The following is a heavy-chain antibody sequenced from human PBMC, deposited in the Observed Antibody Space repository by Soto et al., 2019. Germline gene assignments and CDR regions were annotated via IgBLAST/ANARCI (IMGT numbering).Heavy chain of an antibody. CDR1: GFSFSNYG. CDR3: ARSDCTSTSCYVVWFDP. J-gene: IGHJ5*02. CDR2: ISSSSSYI. D-gene: IGHD2-2*01. Sequence: ESGGGLVKPGGSLRLSCAASGFSFSNYGMNWVRQAPGKGLEWVSSISSSSSYISYADSVKGRFTISRDNAKNSVYLQMNSLIAEDTAVYYCARSDCTSTSCYVVWFDPWGQGTLVTVSS. V-gene: IGHV3-21*01.